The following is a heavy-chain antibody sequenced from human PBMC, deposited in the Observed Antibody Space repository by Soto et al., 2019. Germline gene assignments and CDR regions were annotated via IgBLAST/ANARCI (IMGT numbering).Heavy chain of an antibody. CDR2: ISFDGTKI. CDR1: GFTFSSFG. D-gene: IGHD5-18*01. V-gene: IGHV3-30*03. Sequence: QVELVESGGGVVQPGRSLRLSCAASGFTFSSFGMHWVRQAPGKGLQWVAVISFDGTKIYYADSVKGQFTISRDSSKTMLYLQMKSLRAEATAVYYSARAFTAMVTDFYYFHGMDVWGQGTTVAVS. J-gene: IGHJ6*02. CDR3: ARAFTAMVTDFYYFHGMDV.